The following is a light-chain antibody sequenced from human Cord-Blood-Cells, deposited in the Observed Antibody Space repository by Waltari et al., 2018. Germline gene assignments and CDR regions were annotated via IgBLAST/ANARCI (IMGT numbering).Light chain of an antibody. J-gene: IGLJ2*01. V-gene: IGLV2-8*01. Sequence: QSALTQPPSASGSPGQSVTISCTGTSSDVGGYNYVSWYQQHPGKAPKLMIYEVSKRPSGCPDRFPGSKSGNAASLTVSGLQAEDEADYYCSSYAGSNNVVFGGGTKLTVL. CDR3: SSYAGSNNVV. CDR2: EVS. CDR1: SSDVGGYNY.